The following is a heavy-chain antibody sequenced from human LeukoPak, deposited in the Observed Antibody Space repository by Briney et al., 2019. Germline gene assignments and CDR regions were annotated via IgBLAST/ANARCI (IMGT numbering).Heavy chain of an antibody. CDR2: FYYSGST. CDR1: DGSISSGGYY. D-gene: IGHD5-18*01. J-gene: IGHJ3*02. Sequence: SQTLSLTCTVSDGSISSGGYYWSWIRQHPGKDLEWIGYFYYSGSTYYNPSLKSRVTISVDTSKNQFSLKLSSVTAADTAVYYCARDEYSYGLRGYDAFDIWGQGTMVTVSS. CDR3: ARDEYSYGLRGYDAFDI. V-gene: IGHV4-31*03.